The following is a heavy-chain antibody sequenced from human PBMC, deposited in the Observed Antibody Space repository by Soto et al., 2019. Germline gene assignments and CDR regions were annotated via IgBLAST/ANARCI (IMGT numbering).Heavy chain of an antibody. Sequence: ASVKVSCKASGGTFSSYAMSWVRQAPVQGLEWMGGIIPIFGTANYAQKFQGRVTITADESTSTAYMELSSLTSEDTAVYYCARDKGGGLGYYYYGMDVWGQGTTVTVSS. CDR2: IIPIFGTA. J-gene: IGHJ6*02. CDR1: GGTFSSYA. CDR3: ARDKGGGLGYYYYGMDV. V-gene: IGHV1-69*13. D-gene: IGHD2-15*01.